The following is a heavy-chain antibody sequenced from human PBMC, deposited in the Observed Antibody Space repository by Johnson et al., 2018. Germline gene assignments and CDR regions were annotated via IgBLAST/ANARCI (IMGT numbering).Heavy chain of an antibody. J-gene: IGHJ6*03. V-gene: IGHV3-23*04. D-gene: IGHD4/OR15-4a*01. Sequence: EVQLVESGGGLVRPGGPLRLSCAASGFTFSRHAMSWVRQAPVKGLEWVATISASGSSTYYADSVKGRFTISRDNSKNTLYLQMNSLRGEDTALYYCARVQNYGGTASYMDVGGKGTTVTVSS. CDR2: ISASGSST. CDR3: ARVQNYGGTASYMDV. CDR1: GFTFSRHA.